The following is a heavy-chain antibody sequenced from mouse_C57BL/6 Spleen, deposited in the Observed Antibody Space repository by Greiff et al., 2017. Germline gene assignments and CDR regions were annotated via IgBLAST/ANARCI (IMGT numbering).Heavy chain of an antibody. D-gene: IGHD1-1*01. CDR2: INPSNGGT. CDR3: AREYGSRPYYFDY. Sequence: QVQLQQPGTELVKPGASVKLSCKASGYTFTSYWMHWVKQRPGQGLEWIGNINPSNGGTNYNEKFKSKATLTVDTSSSTAYMKLSSLTSEDSAVYYCAREYGSRPYYFDYWGKGTTLTVSS. V-gene: IGHV1-53*01. CDR1: GYTFTSYW. J-gene: IGHJ2*01.